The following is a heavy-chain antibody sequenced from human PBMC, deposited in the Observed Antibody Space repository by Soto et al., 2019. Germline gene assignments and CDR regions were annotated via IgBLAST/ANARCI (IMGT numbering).Heavy chain of an antibody. J-gene: IGHJ6*02. Sequence: PGGSLRLSWEGSGVPCINYNIGWVRKAPGKGLEWVSYITNTGGTIYYADSVRGRFTISRDNAKNTLFLQMNSLRDDDTAVYYCARDGNRGFDMDVWGQGTTVTVSS. CDR3: ARDGNRGFDMDV. CDR2: ITNTGGTI. CDR1: GVPCINYN. V-gene: IGHV3-48*02.